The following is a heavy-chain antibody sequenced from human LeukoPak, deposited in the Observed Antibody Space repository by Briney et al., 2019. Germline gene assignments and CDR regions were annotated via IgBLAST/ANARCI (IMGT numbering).Heavy chain of an antibody. CDR2: IIPIFGTA. V-gene: IGHV1-69*13. Sequence: SVKVSCKASGGTFSSYAISWVRQAPGQGLEWMGGIIPIFGTANYAQKFQGRVTITADESTSTAYMELSSLRSEDTAVYYCARAGVVVPAARNYYYGMDVWGKGTTVTVSS. CDR3: ARAGVVVPAARNYYYGMDV. J-gene: IGHJ6*04. D-gene: IGHD2-2*01. CDR1: GGTFSSYA.